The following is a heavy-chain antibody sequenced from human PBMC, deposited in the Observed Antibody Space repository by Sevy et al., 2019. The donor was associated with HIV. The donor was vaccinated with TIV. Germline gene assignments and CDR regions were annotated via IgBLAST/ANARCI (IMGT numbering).Heavy chain of an antibody. J-gene: IGHJ4*02. CDR1: GFTFSSYA. CDR3: AKRGLRRTGGFDY. Sequence: GGSLRLSCAASGFTFSSYAMSWVRQAPGKGLEWVSAISGSGGSTYYADSVKGRFTISRDNSKNTLYLQMNSLRAEETAVYYCAKRGLRRTGGFDYWGQGTLVTVSS. V-gene: IGHV3-23*01. D-gene: IGHD4-17*01. CDR2: ISGSGGST.